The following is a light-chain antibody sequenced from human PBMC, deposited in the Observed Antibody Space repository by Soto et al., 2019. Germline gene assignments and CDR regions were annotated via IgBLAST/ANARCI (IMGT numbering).Light chain of an antibody. CDR2: GAS. CDR1: QTVNSHY. V-gene: IGKV3-20*01. CDR3: QQYGGSPLYT. Sequence: EIVLTQSPGTLFLSPGERATLSCRASQTVNSHYLAWYQQKPGQAPRLLIYGASSRSTGVPDRFSGSGSGTDFTLTITRLEPEDSAVYYCQQYGGSPLYTFGPGTKVEIK. J-gene: IGKJ3*01.